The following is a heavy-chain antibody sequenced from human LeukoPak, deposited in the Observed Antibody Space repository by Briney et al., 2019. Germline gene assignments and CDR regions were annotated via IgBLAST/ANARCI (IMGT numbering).Heavy chain of an antibody. CDR2: IYPGDSET. CDR1: GYSFTSYW. J-gene: IGHJ4*02. V-gene: IGHV5-51*01. CDR3: ARSDYGDYYFDY. D-gene: IGHD4-17*01. Sequence: GESLKISCKGSGYSFTSYWIGWVRQMPGXXXXWMGIIYPGDSETRYSPSFQGQVTISADKSISTAYLQWSSLKASDTAMFYCARSDYGDYYFDYWGQGTLVTVSS.